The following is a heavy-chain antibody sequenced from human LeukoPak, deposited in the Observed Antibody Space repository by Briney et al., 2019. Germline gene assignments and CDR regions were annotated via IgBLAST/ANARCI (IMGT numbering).Heavy chain of an antibody. Sequence: PSETLSLTCTVSGSSISSSSYYWGWIRQPPGKGLEWIGSIYYSGSTYFNPSLKSRVTISVDTSKNQFSLKLSYVTAADTAVYYCARKIAVAGTWWFDPWGQGTLVTVSS. J-gene: IGHJ5*02. D-gene: IGHD6-19*01. CDR3: ARKIAVAGTWWFDP. V-gene: IGHV4-39*07. CDR2: IYYSGST. CDR1: GSSISSSSYY.